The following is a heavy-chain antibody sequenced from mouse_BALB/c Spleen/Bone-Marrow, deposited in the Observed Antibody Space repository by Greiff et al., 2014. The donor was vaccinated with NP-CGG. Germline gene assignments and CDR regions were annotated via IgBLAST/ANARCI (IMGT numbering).Heavy chain of an antibody. CDR1: GFTFSGYA. CDR2: IRSGGTT. V-gene: IGHV5-6-5*01. Sequence: EVKLVESGGGLVKPGGSLKLSCAASGFTFSGYAMSWVRQTPEKRLEWVASIRSGGTTYYPDSVKGRFTISRDNARNTLYLQMSSLRSEDTAMYYCAGITTVDYWGQGTSVTVSS. CDR3: AGITTVDY. J-gene: IGHJ4*01. D-gene: IGHD1-1*01.